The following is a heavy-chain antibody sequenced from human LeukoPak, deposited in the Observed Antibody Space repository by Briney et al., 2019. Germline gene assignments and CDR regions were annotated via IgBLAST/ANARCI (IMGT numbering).Heavy chain of an antibody. D-gene: IGHD6-13*01. CDR1: GGSFSGYY. V-gene: IGHV4-34*01. Sequence: SETLSLTCAVHGGSFSGYYWSWIRQPPGKGLEWIGKINHSGSTNYNPSLKSRVTISVDTSKNQFSLKLSSVTAADTAVYYCARRSSSWYGAGWYFDLWGRGTLVTVSS. J-gene: IGHJ2*01. CDR2: INHSGST. CDR3: ARRSSSWYGAGWYFDL.